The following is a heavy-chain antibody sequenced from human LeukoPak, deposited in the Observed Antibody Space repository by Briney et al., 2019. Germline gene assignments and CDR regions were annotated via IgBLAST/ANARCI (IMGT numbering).Heavy chain of an antibody. D-gene: IGHD3-22*01. CDR3: ARDLHYYDSSGSKDAFDI. Sequence: SVKVSCKASGGTFSSYAISWVRQAPGQGLEWMGRIIPILGIANYAQKFQGRVTITADKSTSTAYMELSSLRSEDTAVYYCARDLHYYDSSGSKDAFDIWGQGTMVTVSS. V-gene: IGHV1-69*04. CDR1: GGTFSSYA. CDR2: IIPILGIA. J-gene: IGHJ3*02.